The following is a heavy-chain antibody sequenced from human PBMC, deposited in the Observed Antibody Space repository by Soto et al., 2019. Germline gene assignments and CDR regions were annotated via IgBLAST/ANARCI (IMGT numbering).Heavy chain of an antibody. CDR3: ARVASHIVVVIATPYYYMDV. J-gene: IGHJ6*03. V-gene: IGHV1-8*02. Sequence: ASVKVSCKASGYPFTSYDIHWVRQATGQGLEWMGWMNPNSGNTGYAQKFQGRVTMTRNTSISTAYMELSSLRSEDTAVYYCARVASHIVVVIATPYYYMDVWGKGTTVTVSS. CDR2: MNPNSGNT. CDR1: GYPFTSYD. D-gene: IGHD2-21*01.